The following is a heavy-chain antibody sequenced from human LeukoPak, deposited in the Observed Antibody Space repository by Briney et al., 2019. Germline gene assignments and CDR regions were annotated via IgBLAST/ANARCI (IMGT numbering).Heavy chain of an antibody. Sequence: PSETLSLTCTVSGGSISSYYWSWIRRPPGKGLEWIGYIYYSGSTNYNASPKSRVNISVDTSKHQFSLKLSSVTAADTAVYYCARETPRDYFDYWGKGTLVSVST. CDR1: GGSISSYY. CDR3: ARETPRDYFDY. CDR2: IYYSGST. V-gene: IGHV4-59*01. J-gene: IGHJ4*02.